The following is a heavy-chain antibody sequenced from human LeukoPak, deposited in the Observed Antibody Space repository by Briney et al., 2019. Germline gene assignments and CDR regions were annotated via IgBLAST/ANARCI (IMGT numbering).Heavy chain of an antibody. Sequence: GGSLRLSCAASGLTFSDYYMSWVRQAPGKGLEWVSAISGSGGSTYYVDSVKGRFTISRDNPKNTLYLQMNSLRTEDTAVNYFSKVSSRRDGYNWFDPWGQGTLVTVSS. CDR2: ISGSGGST. D-gene: IGHD5-24*01. CDR3: SKVSSRRDGYNWFDP. J-gene: IGHJ5*02. V-gene: IGHV3-23*01. CDR1: GLTFSDYY.